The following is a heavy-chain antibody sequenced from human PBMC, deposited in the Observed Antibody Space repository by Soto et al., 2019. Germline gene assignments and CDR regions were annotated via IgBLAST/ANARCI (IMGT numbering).Heavy chain of an antibody. J-gene: IGHJ6*02. D-gene: IGHD2-2*02. CDR2: IYYSGST. CDR1: GGSISSGGYY. V-gene: IGHV4-31*03. CDR3: AGDSRRYCSSTSCYSRRDSYYYGMGV. Sequence: QVQLQESGPGLVKPSQTLSLTCTVSGGSISSGGYYWSWIRQHPGKGLEWIGYIYYSGSTYYNPSLKSRVTISVDTSKNQFALKLSSVTAADTAVYYCAGDSRRYCSSTSCYSRRDSYYYGMGVWGQGTTVTVSS.